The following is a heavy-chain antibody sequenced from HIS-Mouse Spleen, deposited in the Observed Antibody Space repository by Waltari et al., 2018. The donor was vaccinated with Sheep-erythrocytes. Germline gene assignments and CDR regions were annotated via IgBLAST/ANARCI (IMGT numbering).Heavy chain of an antibody. Sequence: QVQLQQWGAGLLKPSENLSLTCAVYGWSFRGYYWSWIRQPPGKGLEWIGEINHSGSTNYNPSLKSRVTISVDTSKNQFSLKLSSVTAADTAVYYCALSVDLAGAFDIWGQGTMVTVSS. CDR1: GWSFRGYY. CDR2: INHSGST. J-gene: IGHJ3*02. V-gene: IGHV4-34*01. CDR3: ALSVDLAGAFDI. D-gene: IGHD6-19*01.